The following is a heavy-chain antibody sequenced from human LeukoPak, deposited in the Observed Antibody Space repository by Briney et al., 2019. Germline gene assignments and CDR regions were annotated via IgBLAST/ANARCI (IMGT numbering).Heavy chain of an antibody. D-gene: IGHD3-22*01. Sequence: GASVKVSCKASGYTFTNYGISWVRQAPGQGLERMGWISAYTGNTNYAQNFQGRVTMTTDTSTSTAFMELRSLRSDDTAVYYCARSGVGYFYDNTGYYPLDYWGQGTLVTVSS. J-gene: IGHJ4*02. CDR2: ISAYTGNT. CDR3: ARSGVGYFYDNTGYYPLDY. V-gene: IGHV1-18*01. CDR1: GYTFTNYG.